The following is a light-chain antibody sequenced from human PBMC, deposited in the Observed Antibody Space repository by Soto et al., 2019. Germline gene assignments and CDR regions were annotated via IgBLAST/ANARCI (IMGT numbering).Light chain of an antibody. J-gene: IGKJ3*01. CDR3: QQYGSSPFT. Sequence: EIVLTQSPTTLSLSPGERAILSCRASQSVGNHLAWYQQKAGQAPRLLIYDASNRATGVPARFSGRGSATYFTLTISRLEPEDFAVYYCQQYGSSPFTFGPGTKVDI. CDR2: DAS. V-gene: IGKV3-20*01. CDR1: QSVGNH.